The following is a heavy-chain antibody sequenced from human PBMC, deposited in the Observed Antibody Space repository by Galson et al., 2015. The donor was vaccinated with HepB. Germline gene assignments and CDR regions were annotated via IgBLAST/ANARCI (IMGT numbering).Heavy chain of an antibody. J-gene: IGHJ4*02. CDR1: GFSFSNYG. V-gene: IGHV3-30*03. CDR3: ASPFCTGGSCYPLWY. D-gene: IGHD2-15*01. CDR2: ISYDGRFR. Sequence: SLRLSCAASGFSFSNYGIHWVRQAPGKGLEWMAVISYDGRFRYYADSVKGRFTISRDNSKNTLYLHVNNLRAEDTAVYYCASPFCTGGSCYPLWYWGQGTLVTVSS.